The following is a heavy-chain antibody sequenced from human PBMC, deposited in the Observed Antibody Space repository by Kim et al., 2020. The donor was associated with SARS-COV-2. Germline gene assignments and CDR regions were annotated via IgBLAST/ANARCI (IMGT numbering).Heavy chain of an antibody. CDR3: ARGRIAAPLDY. J-gene: IGHJ4*02. V-gene: IGHV1-18*01. CDR2: T. Sequence: TNYAQKRQGRGTMTTDTSTSTAYMELRSLRSDDTAVYYCARGRIAAPLDYWGQGTLVTVSS. D-gene: IGHD6-13*01.